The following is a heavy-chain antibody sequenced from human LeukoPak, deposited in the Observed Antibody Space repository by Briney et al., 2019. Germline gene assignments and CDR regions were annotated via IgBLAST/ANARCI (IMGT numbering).Heavy chain of an antibody. CDR3: ATDGIVGATYGLGFDY. Sequence: GGSLRLSCAASGFTFSSYGMHWVRQAPGKGLEWVAFIRYDGSNKYYADSVKGRLTISRDNSKNTLYQQTNSLRAEDTAVYYCATDGIVGATYGLGFDYWGQGTLVTVSS. CDR2: IRYDGSNK. J-gene: IGHJ4*02. V-gene: IGHV3-30*02. D-gene: IGHD1-26*01. CDR1: GFTFSSYG.